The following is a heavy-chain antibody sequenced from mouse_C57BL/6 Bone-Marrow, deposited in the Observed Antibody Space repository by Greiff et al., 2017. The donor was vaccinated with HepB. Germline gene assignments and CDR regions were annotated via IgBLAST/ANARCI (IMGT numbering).Heavy chain of an antibody. V-gene: IGHV1-50*01. CDR3: ARGEYGCDGPCV. CDR1: GYTFTSYW. Sequence: VQLQQPGAELVKPGASVKLSCKASGYTFTSYWMQWVKQRPGQGLEWIGEIDPSDSNTNYNQKFKGKATLTVDTSSSTAYMQLRSLTSEDSAVYYCARGEYGCDGPCVWGTGTTVTVSS. J-gene: IGHJ1*03. CDR2: IDPSDSNT. D-gene: IGHD2-2*01.